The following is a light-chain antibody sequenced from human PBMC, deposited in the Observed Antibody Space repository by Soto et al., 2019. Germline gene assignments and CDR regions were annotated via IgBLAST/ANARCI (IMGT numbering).Light chain of an antibody. V-gene: IGKV4-1*01. J-gene: IGKJ3*01. CDR1: QNILYSSNNKNY. CDR2: WAS. CDR3: KQHYSIPPT. Sequence: DIVMKQSPDSLAVSLGERATINCKSSQNILYSSNNKNYLAWYQQKPGQPPKLLIHWASTRESGVPDRFSGRGSGTVFTLTISSLQDGDLGVYYCKQHYSIPPTFGPGTKVEIK.